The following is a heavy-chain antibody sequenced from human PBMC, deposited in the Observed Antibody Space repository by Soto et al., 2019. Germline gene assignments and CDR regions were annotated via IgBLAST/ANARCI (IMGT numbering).Heavy chain of an antibody. J-gene: IGHJ4*02. V-gene: IGHV3-23*01. CDR2: ISTSGGTT. CDR1: GFTFRNYA. CDR3: TKDRIAVTAPLDY. D-gene: IGHD6-19*01. Sequence: GGSLRLSCAASGFTFRNYAMSWVRQAPGKGLEWVSGISTSGGTTHYADSVKGRFTISRDNSKNTLYLQMSSLRAEDTAIYYCTKDRIAVTAPLDYWGQGTLVTVSS.